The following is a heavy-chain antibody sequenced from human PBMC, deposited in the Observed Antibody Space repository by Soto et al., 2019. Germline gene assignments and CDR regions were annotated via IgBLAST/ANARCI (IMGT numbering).Heavy chain of an antibody. CDR1: GFTSSSYA. Sequence: GGSLRLSCAASGFTSSSYAMSWVRQAPGKGLEWVSAISGSGGSTYYADSVKGRFTISRDNSKNTLYLQMNSLRAEDTAVYYCAKDQGSSWYEIDYWGQGTLVTVSS. CDR3: AKDQGSSWYEIDY. D-gene: IGHD6-13*01. CDR2: ISGSGGST. J-gene: IGHJ4*02. V-gene: IGHV3-23*01.